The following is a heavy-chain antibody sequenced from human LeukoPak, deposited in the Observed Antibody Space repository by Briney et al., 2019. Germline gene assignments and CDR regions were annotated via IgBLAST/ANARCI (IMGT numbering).Heavy chain of an antibody. V-gene: IGHV3-23*01. CDR1: GFTFSNYA. CDR2: ISGSGGST. D-gene: IGHD3-10*01. J-gene: IGHJ3*02. CDR3: AKERLLWFGNDAFDI. Sequence: GGSLRLSCAASGFTFSNYAMSWVRQAPGKGLKGVAGISGSGGSTYYADSVKGRFTISRDNSKNTLYLQMNSLRAEDTAVYYCAKERLLWFGNDAFDIWGQGTMVTVSS.